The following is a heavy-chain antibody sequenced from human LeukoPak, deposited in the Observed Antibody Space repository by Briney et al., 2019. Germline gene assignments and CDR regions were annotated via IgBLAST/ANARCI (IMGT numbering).Heavy chain of an antibody. J-gene: IGHJ3*02. CDR1: GLTFSSYG. CDR3: AKDLGGYSSGWSDAFDI. Sequence: GRSLRPSCAASGLTFSSYGMHWVRQAPGKGLEWVAVISYDGSNKYYADSVKGRFTIYRDNSKNALYLQMNSLRAEDTAVYYCAKDLGGYSSGWSDAFDIWGQGTMVTVSS. D-gene: IGHD6-19*01. CDR2: ISYDGSNK. V-gene: IGHV3-30*18.